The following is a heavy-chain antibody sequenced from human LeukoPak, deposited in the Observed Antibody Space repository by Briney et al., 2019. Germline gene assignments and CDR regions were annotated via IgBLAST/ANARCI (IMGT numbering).Heavy chain of an antibody. D-gene: IGHD5-18*01. CDR3: ARFTTTPGGYTYGRGVFDY. Sequence: PSQTLSLTRTVSGGSISSGNYYWSWIRQPAGKGLEWIGRMYFSGSGNYNPSLKSRVTISTDTSKNQFSLSLSSVTAADTAVYYCARFTTTPGGYTYGRGVFDYWGQGTLVIVSS. CDR1: GGSISSGNYY. V-gene: IGHV4-61*02. J-gene: IGHJ4*02. CDR2: MYFSGSG.